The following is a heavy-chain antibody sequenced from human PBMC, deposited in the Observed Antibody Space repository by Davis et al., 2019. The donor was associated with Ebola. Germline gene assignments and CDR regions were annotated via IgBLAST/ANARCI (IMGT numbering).Heavy chain of an antibody. CDR3: ARLVDGYNPAGYHFES. CDR1: GGSLTGYY. D-gene: IGHD5-24*01. Sequence: PSETLSLTCAVYGGSLTGYYWSWLRQSPGKGLEWIGDINTDRRRRHNPALKSRVTMSIDTPKNQISLNLTSVTAADTALYYCARLVDGYNPAGYHFESWGQGNLVTVSS. V-gene: IGHV4-34*01. CDR2: INTDRRR. J-gene: IGHJ4*02.